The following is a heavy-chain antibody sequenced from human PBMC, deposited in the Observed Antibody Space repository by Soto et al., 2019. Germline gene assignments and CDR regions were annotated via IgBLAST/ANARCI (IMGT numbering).Heavy chain of an antibody. CDR2: INAGNGDT. J-gene: IGHJ4*02. Sequence: GASVKVSCKASGYTFTSYPMHWVRQAPGQGLEWMGWINAGNGDTKYSQKFQGRVTITRDTSAITDYMELSRLRYEDKAVYYCARDCTHYSSSAPWDYWGQGTLVTVSS. CDR1: GYTFTSYP. CDR3: ARDCTHYSSSAPWDY. D-gene: IGHD3-22*01. V-gene: IGHV1-3*01.